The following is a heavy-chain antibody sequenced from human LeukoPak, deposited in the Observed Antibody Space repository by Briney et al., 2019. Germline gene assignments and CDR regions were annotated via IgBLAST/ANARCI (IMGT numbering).Heavy chain of an antibody. CDR3: AKDGNIVVVPAATGYVDY. D-gene: IGHD2-2*01. Sequence: GGSLRLSCAASGFTFSSYAMSWVRQAPGKGLEWVSAISGSGGSTYYADSVKGRFAISRDNSKNTLYLQMNSLRAEDTAVYYCAKDGNIVVVPAATGYVDYWGQGTLVTVSS. J-gene: IGHJ4*02. V-gene: IGHV3-23*01. CDR1: GFTFSSYA. CDR2: ISGSGGST.